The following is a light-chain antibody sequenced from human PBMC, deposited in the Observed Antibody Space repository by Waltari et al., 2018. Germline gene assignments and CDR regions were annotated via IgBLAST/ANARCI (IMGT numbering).Light chain of an antibody. Sequence: DIQMTQSPSSLSASVGDRVTITCRASQGISNFLAWYQQRPGKVPKLLINAASTLQSGVPSRFSGSGSGTDFTLTISSLQPEDVATYYCQKYDSAPFTFGPGPKWISN. J-gene: IGKJ3*01. CDR2: AAS. V-gene: IGKV1-27*01. CDR1: QGISNF. CDR3: QKYDSAPFT.